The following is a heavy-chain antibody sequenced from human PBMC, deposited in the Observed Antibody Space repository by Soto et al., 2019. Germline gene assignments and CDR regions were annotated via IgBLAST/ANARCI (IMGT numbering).Heavy chain of an antibody. CDR1: GGSISSGDYY. J-gene: IGHJ4*02. V-gene: IGHV4-30-4*01. Sequence: SETLSLTCTVSGGSISSGDYYWSWIRQPPGKGLEWIGYIYYSGSTYYNPSLKSRVTISVDTSKNQFSLKLSSVTAADTAVYYCARYGDYVAYYFDYWGQGTLVTVSS. D-gene: IGHD4-17*01. CDR2: IYYSGST. CDR3: ARYGDYVAYYFDY.